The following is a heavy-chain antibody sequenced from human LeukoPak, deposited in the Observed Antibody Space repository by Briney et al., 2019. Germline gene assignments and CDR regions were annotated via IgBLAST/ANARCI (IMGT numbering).Heavy chain of an antibody. V-gene: IGHV4-59*01. J-gene: IGHJ4*02. CDR1: GGSINNYY. D-gene: IGHD4-11*01. Sequence: PSETLSLTCTVSGGSINNYYWTWFRQPPGKGLEWIGYIYYSGSTNYNPSLKSRVTISVDTSRNQVSLKLSSVTAADTAVYYCARLRGNYFPDYWGQGTLVTVSS. CDR2: IYYSGST. CDR3: ARLRGNYFPDY.